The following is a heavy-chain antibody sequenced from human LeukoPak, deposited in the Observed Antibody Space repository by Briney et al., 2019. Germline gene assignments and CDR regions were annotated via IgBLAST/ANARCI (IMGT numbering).Heavy chain of an antibody. CDR2: ISSSSSYI. CDR1: GFTFSSYS. CDR3: ARDRVTRPSDAFDI. Sequence: PGGSLRLSCAASGFTFSSYSMNWVRQAPRKGLEWVSSISSSSSYIYYADSVKGRFTISRDNAKNSLYLQMNSLRAEDTAVYYCARDRVTRPSDAFDIWGQGTMVTVSS. D-gene: IGHD4-11*01. V-gene: IGHV3-21*01. J-gene: IGHJ3*02.